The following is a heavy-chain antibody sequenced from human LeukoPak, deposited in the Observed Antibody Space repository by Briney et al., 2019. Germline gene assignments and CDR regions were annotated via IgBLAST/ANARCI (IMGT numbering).Heavy chain of an antibody. Sequence: PGGSLRLSCAASGFTFSIYSMNWVRQAPGKGLEWVSYISGNSNYIYYADSVKGRFTISRDHATHSVYLQMNSLRVEDTAVYYCARDDSAMPYWGQGALVSVSS. V-gene: IGHV3-21*03. CDR3: ARDDSAMPY. J-gene: IGHJ4*02. CDR2: ISGNSNYI. CDR1: GFTFSIYS. D-gene: IGHD2-2*01.